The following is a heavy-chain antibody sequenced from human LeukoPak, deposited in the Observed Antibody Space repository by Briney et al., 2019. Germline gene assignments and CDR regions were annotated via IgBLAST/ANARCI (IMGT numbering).Heavy chain of an antibody. CDR2: ISAYNGNT. D-gene: IGHD1-26*01. CDR3: ARGGGEWELLDYFDY. V-gene: IGHV1-18*01. J-gene: IGHJ4*02. Sequence: ASVKVSCRASGYTFTSYGISWVRQAPGQGLEWMGWISAYNGNTNYAQKLQGRVTMTTDTSTSTAYMELRSLRSDDTAVYYCARGGGEWELLDYFDYWGQGTLVTVSS. CDR1: GYTFTSYG.